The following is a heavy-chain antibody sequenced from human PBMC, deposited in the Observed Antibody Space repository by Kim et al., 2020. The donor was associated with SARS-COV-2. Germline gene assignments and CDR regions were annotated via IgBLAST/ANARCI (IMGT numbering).Heavy chain of an antibody. Sequence: GGSLRLSCETSGFFFTNYGMSWVRQTPGKALEWVATMSGSGLAIFYADAVKDRFTISRDNYKDTVFLQMNSLSGEDTATYYCAKVHSSSWPDPFDSWGQGTPVIVSS. CDR2: MSGSGLAI. J-gene: IGHJ4*02. CDR3: AKVHSSSWPDPFDS. D-gene: IGHD6-13*01. V-gene: IGHV3-23*01. CDR1: GFFFTNYG.